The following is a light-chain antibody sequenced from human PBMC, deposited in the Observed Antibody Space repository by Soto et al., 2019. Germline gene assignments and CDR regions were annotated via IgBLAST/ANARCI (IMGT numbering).Light chain of an antibody. CDR1: STDGGDYDC. V-gene: IGLV2-14*01. J-gene: IGLJ2*01. Sequence: QSALTQPASVSGSPGQSITISCTGTSTDGGDYDCVSWYQQHPAKAPKLIIYEVTNRPSGVSDRFSGSKSGYTASLTISGLRAEDEADYYCTSCTAAGTLDVAFGGGTKVTVL. CDR3: TSCTAAGTLDVA. CDR2: EVT.